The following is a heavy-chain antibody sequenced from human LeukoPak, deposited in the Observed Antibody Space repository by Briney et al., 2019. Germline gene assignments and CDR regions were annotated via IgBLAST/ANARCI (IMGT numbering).Heavy chain of an antibody. CDR1: GGSFSGYY. CDR3: ARNHYDFWSGYYTPYYYMDV. D-gene: IGHD3-3*01. CDR2: INHSGST. J-gene: IGHJ6*03. V-gene: IGHV4-34*01. Sequence: SETLSLTCAVYGGSFSGYYWSWIRQPPGKGLEWIGEINHSGSTNYNPSLKSRVTISVDTSKNQLSLKLSSVTAADTAVYYCARNHYDFWSGYYTPYYYMDVWGKGTTVTVSS.